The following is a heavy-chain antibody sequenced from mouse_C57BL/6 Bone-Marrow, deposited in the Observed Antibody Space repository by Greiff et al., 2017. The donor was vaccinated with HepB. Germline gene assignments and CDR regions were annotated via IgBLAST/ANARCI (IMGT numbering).Heavy chain of an antibody. V-gene: IGHV1-55*01. Sequence: QVQLKQPGAELVKPGASVKMSCKASGYTFTSYWITWVKQRPGQGLEWIGDIYPGSGSTNYNEKFKSKATLTVDTSSSTAYMQLSSLTSEDSAVYYCAGSGLRLGLYAMDYWGQGTSVTVSS. J-gene: IGHJ4*01. D-gene: IGHD2-4*01. CDR3: AGSGLRLGLYAMDY. CDR1: GYTFTSYW. CDR2: IYPGSGST.